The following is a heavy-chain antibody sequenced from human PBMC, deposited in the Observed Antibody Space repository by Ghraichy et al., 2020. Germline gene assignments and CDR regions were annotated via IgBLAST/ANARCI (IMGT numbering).Heavy chain of an antibody. CDR1: GFTFSSYW. CDR3: ASGYRASYYFFDY. CDR2: IKQDGSEK. Sequence: GESLNISCAASGFTFSSYWMTWVRQAPGKGLEWVANIKQDGSEKYYVDSVKGRFTISRDNAKNSLYLQMNSLRVEDTAVYYCASGYRASYYFFDYWGQGTLVTVSS. V-gene: IGHV3-7*01. D-gene: IGHD5-12*01. J-gene: IGHJ4*02.